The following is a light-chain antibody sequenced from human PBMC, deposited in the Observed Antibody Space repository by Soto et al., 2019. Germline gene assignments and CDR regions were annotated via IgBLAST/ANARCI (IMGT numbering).Light chain of an antibody. J-gene: IGKJ2*01. CDR1: QSVSANY. CDR2: GSS. V-gene: IGKV3-20*01. CDR3: QQYGSSPPYT. Sequence: EIVLTQSPGTLSLSPGERATLSCRASQSVSANYIAWYQQKPGQSPRLLIYGSSDRATGIPDRFSGSGSETDLTLTISRVEPEDFAVYYCQQYGSSPPYTFGQGTKLEIK.